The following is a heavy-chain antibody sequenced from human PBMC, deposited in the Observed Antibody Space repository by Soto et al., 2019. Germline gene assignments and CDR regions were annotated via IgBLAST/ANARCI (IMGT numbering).Heavy chain of an antibody. J-gene: IGHJ4*02. CDR3: AKDKGWLQAFDY. CDR2: ISYDGSNK. V-gene: IGHV3-30*18. D-gene: IGHD5-12*01. Sequence: GGSLRLSCAASGFTFSSYGMHWVRQAPGKGLEWVAVISYDGSNKYYADSVKGRFTISRDNSKNTLYLQMNSLRAEDTAVYYCAKDKGWLQAFDYWGQGTLVTVSS. CDR1: GFTFSSYG.